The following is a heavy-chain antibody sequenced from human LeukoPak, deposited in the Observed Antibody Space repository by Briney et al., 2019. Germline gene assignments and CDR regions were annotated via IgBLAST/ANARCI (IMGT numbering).Heavy chain of an antibody. D-gene: IGHD2-2*01. CDR2: ISSSGTTI. CDR3: ARGYCSSTSCLIDY. V-gene: IGHV3-48*03. J-gene: IGHJ4*02. CDR1: GFTFSSYE. Sequence: GGSLRLSCAASGFTFSSYEMNWVRQAPGKGLEWVSYISSSGTTIYYADSVKGRFTISRDNAKNSLYLQMNSLRAEDTAVYYCARGYCSSTSCLIDYWGQGTLVTVSS.